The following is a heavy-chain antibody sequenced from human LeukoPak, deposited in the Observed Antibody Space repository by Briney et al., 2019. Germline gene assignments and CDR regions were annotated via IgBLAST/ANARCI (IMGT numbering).Heavy chain of an antibody. V-gene: IGHV4-61*08. CDR2: IYYTGST. D-gene: IGHD3-22*01. CDR3: ARYYYDSSGYRYAFDI. CDR1: GGSISSGDYY. J-gene: IGHJ3*02. Sequence: PSQTLSLTCTVSGGSISSGDYYWSWIRQPPGKGLEWIGYIYYTGSTNYNPSLKSRVTISVDTSKNQFSLKLSSVTAADTAVYYCARYYYDSSGYRYAFDIWGQGTMVTVSS.